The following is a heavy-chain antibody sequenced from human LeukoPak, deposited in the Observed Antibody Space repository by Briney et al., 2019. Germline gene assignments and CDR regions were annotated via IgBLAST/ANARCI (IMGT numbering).Heavy chain of an antibody. V-gene: IGHV4-34*01. CDR1: GGSFSGYY. D-gene: IGHD4-17*01. J-gene: IGHJ3*02. CDR3: ARRKAAVTMSAAFDI. Sequence: SETLSLTCAVYGGSFSGYYWSWIRQPPGKGLEWIGEINHSGSTNYNPSLKSRVTISVDTSKNQFSLKLSSVTAADTAVYYCARRKAAVTMSAAFDIWGQGTMVTVSP. CDR2: INHSGST.